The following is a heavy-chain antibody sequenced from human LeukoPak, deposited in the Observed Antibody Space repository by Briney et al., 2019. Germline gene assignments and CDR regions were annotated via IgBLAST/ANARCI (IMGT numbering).Heavy chain of an antibody. Sequence: ASVKVSCKASGYTFTSYDINWVRQATGQGLEWMGWMNPNSGNTGYAQKFQGRVTMTRDTSISTAYMELSRLRSDDTAVYYCARDRGSSGRKYFDYWGQGTLVTVSS. CDR2: MNPNSGNT. V-gene: IGHV1-8*01. J-gene: IGHJ4*02. CDR1: GYTFTSYD. CDR3: ARDRGSSGRKYFDY. D-gene: IGHD6-19*01.